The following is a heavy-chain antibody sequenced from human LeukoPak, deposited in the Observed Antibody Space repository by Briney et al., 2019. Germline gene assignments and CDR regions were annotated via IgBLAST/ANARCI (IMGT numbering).Heavy chain of an antibody. CDR2: IYSGGST. J-gene: IGHJ6*03. V-gene: IGHV3-53*05. Sequence: GGSLRLSCAASGFTVSSNYMSWVRQAPGKGLEWVSVIYSGGSTYYADSVKGRFTISRDNSKNTLYLQMNSLRAEDTAVYYCARLIGWEHLDYYYYMDVWGKGTTVTVSS. CDR3: ARLIGWEHLDYYYYMDV. D-gene: IGHD1-26*01. CDR1: GFTVSSNY.